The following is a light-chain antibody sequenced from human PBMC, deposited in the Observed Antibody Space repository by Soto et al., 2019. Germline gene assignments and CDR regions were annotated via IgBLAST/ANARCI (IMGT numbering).Light chain of an antibody. CDR1: QSISNH. Sequence: DIPMTQSPSSMSASVEDRVIITCRASQSISNHLNWYQQKPGKAPKLRIFAASSLQSGVPSRFSGSRSGPDFTLTISSLQPEDFATYDCQQSDSTPYTLGQGAKVDI. J-gene: IGKJ2*01. CDR2: AAS. V-gene: IGKV1-39*01. CDR3: QQSDSTPYT.